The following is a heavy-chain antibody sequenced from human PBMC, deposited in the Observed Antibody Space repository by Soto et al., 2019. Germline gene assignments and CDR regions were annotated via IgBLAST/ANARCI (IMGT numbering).Heavy chain of an antibody. D-gene: IGHD3-22*01. CDR1: GVSISSGDDY. V-gene: IGHV4-30-4*01. J-gene: IGHJ4*02. CDR3: ARGGGYDY. Sequence: QVQLQESGPGLVKPSQTLSLTCIVSGVSISSGDDYWSWIRQPPGKGLAWIGYIYSSGSTYSNPSLKSRATTSADTSKYQCSLKLTSVTAPDTAVYYWARGGGYDYWGRGALVTVSS. CDR2: IYSSGST.